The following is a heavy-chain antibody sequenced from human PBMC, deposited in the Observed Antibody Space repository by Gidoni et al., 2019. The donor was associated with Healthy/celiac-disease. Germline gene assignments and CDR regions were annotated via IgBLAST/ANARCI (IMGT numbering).Heavy chain of an antibody. CDR1: GGSISSYY. Sequence: QVQLQESGPGLVKPSETLSLTCTVSGGSISSYYLTWIRQPPGKGLVWIGYIYYSGSTNYNPSLKSRVTISVDTSKNQFSLKLSSVTAADTAVYYCARDRGLSIAVAGLDYYYYGMDVWGQGTTVTVSS. V-gene: IGHV4-59*01. D-gene: IGHD6-19*01. J-gene: IGHJ6*02. CDR2: IYYSGST. CDR3: ARDRGLSIAVAGLDYYYYGMDV.